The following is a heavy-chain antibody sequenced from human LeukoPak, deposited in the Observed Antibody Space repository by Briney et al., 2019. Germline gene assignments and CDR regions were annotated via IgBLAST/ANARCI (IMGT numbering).Heavy chain of an antibody. Sequence: ASVNVSCKASGYTFTSYGISWVRQAPGQGLEWMGWISAYNGNTNYAQKLQGRVTMTTDTSTSTAYMELRSLRSDDTAVYYCARDRLGYCSGGSCYSDYWGQGTLVTVSS. CDR2: ISAYNGNT. V-gene: IGHV1-18*01. D-gene: IGHD2-15*01. CDR3: ARDRLGYCSGGSCYSDY. J-gene: IGHJ4*02. CDR1: GYTFTSYG.